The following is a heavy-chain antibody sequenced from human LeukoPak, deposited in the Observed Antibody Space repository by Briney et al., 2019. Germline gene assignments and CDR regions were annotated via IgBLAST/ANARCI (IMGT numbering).Heavy chain of an antibody. J-gene: IGHJ4*02. V-gene: IGHV4-34*01. Sequence: SETLSLTCAVYGGSLSGYYWSWIRQPPGKGLEWIGEINHSGSTNYNPSLKSRVTISVDTSKNQFSLKLSSVTAADTAVYYCAREIARWRGVANYFDYWGQGTLVTVSS. CDR3: AREIARWRGVANYFDY. CDR1: GGSLSGYY. CDR2: INHSGST. D-gene: IGHD3-10*01.